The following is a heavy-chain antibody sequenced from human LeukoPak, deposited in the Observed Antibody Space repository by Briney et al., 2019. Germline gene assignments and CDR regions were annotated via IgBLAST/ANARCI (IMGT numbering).Heavy chain of an antibody. CDR1: GYTFTSYG. V-gene: IGHV1-18*01. D-gene: IGHD5-12*01. CDR2: ISAYNGNT. CDR3: ASSLRFRSFDP. J-gene: IGHJ5*02. Sequence: GASVKVSCKASGYTFTSYGISWVRQAPGQGLEWMGWISAYNGNTNYAQKPQGRVTMTTDTSTSTAYMAVRSLRSDDTAVYYCASSLRFRSFDPWGQGTLVTVSS.